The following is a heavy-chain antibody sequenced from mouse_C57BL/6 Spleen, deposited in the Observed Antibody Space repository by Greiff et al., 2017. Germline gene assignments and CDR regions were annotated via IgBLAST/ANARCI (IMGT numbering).Heavy chain of an antibody. Sequence: QVQLQQPGAELVRPGSSVKLSCKASGYTFTSYWMHWVKQRPIQGLEWIGNIDPSDSETHYNQKFKDKATLTVDKSSSTAYMQRSSLTSEDSAVYYCARGDYSNAQDFDVWGTGTTVTVSS. CDR2: IDPSDSET. D-gene: IGHD2-5*01. V-gene: IGHV1-52*01. CDR3: ARGDYSNAQDFDV. CDR1: GYTFTSYW. J-gene: IGHJ1*03.